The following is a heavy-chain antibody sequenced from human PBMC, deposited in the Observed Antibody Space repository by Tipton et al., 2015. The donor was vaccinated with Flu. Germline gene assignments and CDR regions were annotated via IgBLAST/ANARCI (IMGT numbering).Heavy chain of an antibody. D-gene: IGHD1-20*01. CDR1: GYIFTNYW. CDR2: VYPGDSDT. Sequence: VQLVQSGAEVKKPGESLTISCKASGYIFTNYWIAWVRQMPGKGLECMGIVYPGDSDTRYNPSFEGQVTISADKSIATAYLQWGSLKAWDPAMYYCARLRDNFEGSNPDYWGQGPLVTASS. J-gene: IGHJ4*02. CDR3: ARLRDNFEGSNPDY. V-gene: IGHV5-51*01.